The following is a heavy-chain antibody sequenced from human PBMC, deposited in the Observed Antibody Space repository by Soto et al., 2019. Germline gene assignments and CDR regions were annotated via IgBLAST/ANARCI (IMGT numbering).Heavy chain of an antibody. J-gene: IGHJ6*02. CDR2: VYYSGST. CDR1: GGSVISGSYY. D-gene: IGHD3-10*01. Sequence: PSETLSLTCTVYGGSVISGSYYWSLIRQPPGEGLEWIGYVYYSGSTNYNPSLKSRVTISVDTSKNQFSLNLSSVTAADTAVYYCARANYYGAGTTMDVWGQGATLTVSS. V-gene: IGHV4-61*01. CDR3: ARANYYGAGTTMDV.